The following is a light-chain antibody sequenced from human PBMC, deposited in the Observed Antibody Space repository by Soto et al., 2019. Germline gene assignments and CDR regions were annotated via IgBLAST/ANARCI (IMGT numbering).Light chain of an antibody. J-gene: IGLJ2*01. CDR2: DVS. V-gene: IGLV2-14*03. CDR3: SSFSSSNTLLL. Sequence: QPVLTQPASVSGSPGQSITISCTGTSSDVGGYNYVSWYQQYPGKAPKLMIYDVSNRPSGVSNRFSGSKSGNTASLTISGLQAEDEGDYYCSSFSSSNTLLLFGGGTQLTVL. CDR1: SSDVGGYNY.